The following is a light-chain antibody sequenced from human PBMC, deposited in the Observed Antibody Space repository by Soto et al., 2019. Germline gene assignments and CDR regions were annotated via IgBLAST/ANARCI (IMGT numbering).Light chain of an antibody. CDR2: VAS. CDR3: QQFGTSPPST. CDR1: QSVSSIY. V-gene: IGKV3-20*01. J-gene: IGKJ5*01. Sequence: EIVLTQSPGTLSLSPGERATLSCRASQSVSSIYFPWYQQKPGQAPRLLIYVASTRATGIPDRCSGSGSGTDFTLTISRLEPEDFAVYYCQQFGTSPPSTFGQGTRLEIK.